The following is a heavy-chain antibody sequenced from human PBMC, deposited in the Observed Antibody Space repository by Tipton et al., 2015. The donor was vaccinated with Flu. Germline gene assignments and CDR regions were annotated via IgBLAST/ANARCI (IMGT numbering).Heavy chain of an antibody. J-gene: IGHJ4*02. CDR1: GFTFSSYA. CDR2: IKQDGSEK. Sequence: SLRLSCAASGFTFSSYAMSWVRQAPGKGLEWVANIKQDGSEKYYVDSVKGRFTISRDNAKNSLYLQMNSLRAEDTAVYYCARDMDWGSGWGNFDYWGQGTLVTVSS. CDR3: ARDMDWGSGWGNFDY. D-gene: IGHD6-19*01. V-gene: IGHV3-7*01.